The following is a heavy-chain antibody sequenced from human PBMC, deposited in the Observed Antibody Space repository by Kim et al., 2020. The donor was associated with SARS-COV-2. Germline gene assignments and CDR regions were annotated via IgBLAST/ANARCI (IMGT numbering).Heavy chain of an antibody. CDR1: GGSFSGYY. D-gene: IGHD1-1*01. Sequence: SETLSLTCAVYGGSFSGYYWSWIRQPPGKGLEWIGEINHSGSTNYNPSLKSRVTISVDTSKNQFSLKLSSVTAADTAVYYCARAEIPHPTYKPFDYWGQGTLVTVSS. V-gene: IGHV4-34*01. CDR2: INHSGST. J-gene: IGHJ4*02. CDR3: ARAEIPHPTYKPFDY.